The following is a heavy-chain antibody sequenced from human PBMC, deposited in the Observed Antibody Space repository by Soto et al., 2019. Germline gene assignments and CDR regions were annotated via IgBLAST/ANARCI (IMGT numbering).Heavy chain of an antibody. Sequence: SGGSLRLSCAASGLTFISYGMHWVRQAPGKGLEWVAVISYDGSNKYYADSVKGRFTISRDNSKNTLYLQMNSLRAEDTAVYYCAKDFGITVLDYWGQGTLVTVSS. V-gene: IGHV3-30*18. J-gene: IGHJ4*02. CDR2: ISYDGSNK. D-gene: IGHD1-20*01. CDR1: GLTFISYG. CDR3: AKDFGITVLDY.